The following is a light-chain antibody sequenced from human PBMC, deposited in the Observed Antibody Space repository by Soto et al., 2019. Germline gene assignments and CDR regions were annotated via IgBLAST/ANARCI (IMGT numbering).Light chain of an antibody. J-gene: IGLJ1*01. CDR3: SSYTSSSTYF. V-gene: IGLV2-18*02. CDR2: EVS. CDR1: SSDVGSYNR. Sequence: QSALTQPPSVSGSPGQSVTISCTGTSSDVGSYNRVSWYQQPPGTAPKLMIYEVSNRPSGVPDRFSGSKSGNTASLTISGLQAEDEADYYCSSYTSSSTYFFGPGTKLTVL.